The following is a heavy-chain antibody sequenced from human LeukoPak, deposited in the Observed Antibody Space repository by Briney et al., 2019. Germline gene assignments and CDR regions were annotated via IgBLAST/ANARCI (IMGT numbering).Heavy chain of an antibody. CDR2: ISSDGSNK. CDR1: GFTFSNYG. V-gene: IGHV3-30*18. Sequence: PGGSLRLSCAASGFTFSNYGVYWVRQAPGKGLEWVAVISSDGSNKYYADSMKGRFTVSRDNSKNTLYLQMNSLRAEDTAVYYCAKDQEVAAAGTWGSIDYWGQGTLVTVSS. D-gene: IGHD6-13*01. CDR3: AKDQEVAAAGTWGSIDY. J-gene: IGHJ4*02.